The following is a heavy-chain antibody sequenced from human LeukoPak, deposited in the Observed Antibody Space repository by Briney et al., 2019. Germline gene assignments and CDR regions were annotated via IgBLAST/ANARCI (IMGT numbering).Heavy chain of an antibody. CDR3: ARDIVGEVGDGYNLVGYFDY. Sequence: GGSLRLFCSASGFTFSSYAMLWVRQAPGKGVECVAVISYDRSNKYYADSVRGRFTISRDNSKNTLYLQMNSLRAEDTAVYYCARDIVGEVGDGYNLVGYFDYWGQGTLVTVST. CDR2: ISYDRSNK. J-gene: IGHJ4*02. CDR1: GFTFSSYA. D-gene: IGHD5-24*01. V-gene: IGHV3-30-3*01.